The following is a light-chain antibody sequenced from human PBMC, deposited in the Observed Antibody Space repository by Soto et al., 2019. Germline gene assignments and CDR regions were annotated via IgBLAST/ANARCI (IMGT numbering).Light chain of an antibody. Sequence: DIQMTQSPSTLSASVGDRVTITCRASQTINRWLAWYQQKPGEVPKLLIYKASVLESGVSSRFSGSGSGTEFTLTISRLQPEDVATYYCQHWSFGQGTKVEI. J-gene: IGKJ1*01. V-gene: IGKV1-5*03. CDR2: KAS. CDR3: QHWS. CDR1: QTINRW.